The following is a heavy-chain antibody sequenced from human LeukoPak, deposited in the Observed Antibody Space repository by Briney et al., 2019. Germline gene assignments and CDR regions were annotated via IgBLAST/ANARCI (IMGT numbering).Heavy chain of an antibody. V-gene: IGHV1-69*06. CDR1: GGTFSSYA. Sequence: ASVKVSCKASGGTFSSYAISWVRQAPGQGLEWMGGIIPIFGTANYAQKFQGRVTITADKSTSTAYMELSSLRSEDTAVYYCARYSIAVANYYYYYMDVWGKGTTVTVSS. D-gene: IGHD6-19*01. CDR2: IIPIFGTA. CDR3: ARYSIAVANYYYYYMDV. J-gene: IGHJ6*03.